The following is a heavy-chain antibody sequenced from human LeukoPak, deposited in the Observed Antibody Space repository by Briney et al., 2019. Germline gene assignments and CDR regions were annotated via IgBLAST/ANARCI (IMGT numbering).Heavy chain of an antibody. CDR1: GYSFNSHH. V-gene: IGHV1-18*01. Sequence: ASVKVSCKTSGYSFNSHHVHWVRQAPGQGLEWMGWISAYNGNTNYAQKLQGRVTMTTDTSTSTAYMELRSLRSDDTAVYYCALGGDYYDSSGYYYWGQGTLVTVSS. CDR3: ALGGDYYDSSGYYY. J-gene: IGHJ4*02. CDR2: ISAYNGNT. D-gene: IGHD3-22*01.